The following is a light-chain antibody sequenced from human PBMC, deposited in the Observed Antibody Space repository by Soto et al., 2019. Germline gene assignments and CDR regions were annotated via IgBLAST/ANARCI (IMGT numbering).Light chain of an antibody. CDR2: AAS. CDR1: QGISNY. J-gene: IGKJ1*01. Sequence: DIQITQSPSSLSAYLVDIVTITCRASQGISNYLAWYQQKPGKVPKLLIYAASTLQSGVPSRFSGSGSGTDFTLTISSLQPEDVATYYCQKYNSAPQTFGQGTKVDIK. V-gene: IGKV1-27*01. CDR3: QKYNSAPQT.